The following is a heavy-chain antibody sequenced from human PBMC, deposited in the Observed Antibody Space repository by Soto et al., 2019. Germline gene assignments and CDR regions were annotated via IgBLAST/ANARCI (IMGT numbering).Heavy chain of an antibody. J-gene: IGHJ5*02. D-gene: IGHD3-3*01. CDR3: AIHPRLNYDFWSGYLSWFAP. Sequence: QLQLQESGPGLVKPSETLSLTCTVSGGSISSSSYYWGWIRQPPGKGLEWIGGIYYSGSTYYNPSLKSRVTIPVDTSKNQSSLKLSSVTAADTAVYYCAIHPRLNYDFWSGYLSWFAPWGQGTLVTVSS. CDR1: GGSISSSSYY. CDR2: IYYSGST. V-gene: IGHV4-39*01.